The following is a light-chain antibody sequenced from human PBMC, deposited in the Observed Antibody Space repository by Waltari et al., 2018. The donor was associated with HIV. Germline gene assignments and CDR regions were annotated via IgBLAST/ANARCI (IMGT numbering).Light chain of an antibody. Sequence: QSALTQPPSASGSPGPSVPIFCTGTSSDVGCYNYVCCYQQHPEQAPTLMIFEVNKRPSGVPDRCSGSTSGNTASLTVSGLQAEDEADYYCSSYAGSDSPYVFGSGTTVTVL. CDR2: EVN. V-gene: IGLV2-8*01. J-gene: IGLJ1*01. CDR3: SSYAGSDSPYV. CDR1: SSDVGCYNY.